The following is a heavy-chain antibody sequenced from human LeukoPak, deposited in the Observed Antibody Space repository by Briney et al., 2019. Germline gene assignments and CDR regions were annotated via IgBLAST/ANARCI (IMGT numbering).Heavy chain of an antibody. D-gene: IGHD3-16*02. Sequence: ASVKVSCKASGYPFTSYYMHWVRQAPGQGLEWIGVINPSGGSTSYAQMFQGRVTMTRDTSTSTVYMELSSLRSEDTALYYCTRGHMITFGGVVVLDYWGQGTLVTVSS. J-gene: IGHJ4*02. CDR1: GYPFTSYY. CDR2: INPSGGST. V-gene: IGHV1-46*01. CDR3: TRGHMITFGGVVVLDY.